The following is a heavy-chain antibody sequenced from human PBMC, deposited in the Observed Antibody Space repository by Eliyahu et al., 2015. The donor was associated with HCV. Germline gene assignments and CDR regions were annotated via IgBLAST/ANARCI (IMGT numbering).Heavy chain of an antibody. CDR2: IYFNGNT. CDR3: ARLTAQDEFRHLDWLLYRAWYDGMDV. V-gene: IGHV4-39*01. Sequence: QVQLQESGPGLVKPSETLSLTCTVSGGSINVSNYYWGWXRQPPGKGLEWIGNIYFNGNTDYNPSLKSRVTISVDTSKSQFSLKLNSVTAADTAVYYCARLTAQDEFRHLDWLLYRAWYDGMDVWGQGTTATVSS. J-gene: IGHJ6*02. CDR1: GGSINVSNYY. D-gene: IGHD3-9*01.